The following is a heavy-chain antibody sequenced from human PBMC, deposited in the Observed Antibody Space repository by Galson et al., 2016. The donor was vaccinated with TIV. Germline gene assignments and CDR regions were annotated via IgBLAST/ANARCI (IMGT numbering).Heavy chain of an antibody. CDR2: VWFDGSNK. V-gene: IGHV3-33*01. J-gene: IGHJ4*02. D-gene: IGHD3/OR15-3a*01. CDR1: GFTFGSYG. Sequence: SLRLSCAASGFTFGSYGVHWVRQAPGKGLEWVTGVWFDGSNKYYADSVKGRFTVSRDNSKNTLYLQMNSLRAEDTAVYYCAREFRDYYFDYWGQGTLVTASS. CDR3: AREFRDYYFDY.